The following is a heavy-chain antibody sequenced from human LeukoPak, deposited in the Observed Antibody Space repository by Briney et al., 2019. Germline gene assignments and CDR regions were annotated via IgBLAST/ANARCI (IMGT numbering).Heavy chain of an antibody. D-gene: IGHD2-21*01. CDR1: GFTFSNYW. V-gene: IGHV3-7*04. CDR3: GRGSGAPDC. CDR2: IKKDGSAK. J-gene: IGHJ4*02. Sequence: GGSLRLSCAASGFTFSNYWMSWVRQAPGKGLEWVAGIKKDGSAKFYVDSVKGRFTISRDNTKNSLYLQMNSLGVEDTAVYYCGRGSGAPDCWGQGTLVTVSS.